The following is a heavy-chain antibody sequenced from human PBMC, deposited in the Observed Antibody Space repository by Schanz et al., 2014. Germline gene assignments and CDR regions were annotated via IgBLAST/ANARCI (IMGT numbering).Heavy chain of an antibody. CDR3: ARAGQDYSDSSGYATYYFGN. D-gene: IGHD3-22*01. Sequence: QVQLVQSGAEVKKPGASVKVYCKAYGYTFTTYYLHWVRQAPGQGLEWMGTIIPILDITNYAQKFQGRVTITADKSTSTAYMELSNLRSEDTAVYYCARAGQDYSDSSGYATYYFGNWGQGTLVTVSS. V-gene: IGHV1-69*09. CDR2: IIPILDIT. CDR1: GYTFTTYY. J-gene: IGHJ4*02.